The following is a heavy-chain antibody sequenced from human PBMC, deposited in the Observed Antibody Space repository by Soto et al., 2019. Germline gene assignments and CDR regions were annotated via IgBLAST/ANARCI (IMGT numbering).Heavy chain of an antibody. CDR2: IWYDGSNK. CDR1: GFTFSSYG. V-gene: IGHV3-33*01. Sequence: QVQLVESGGGVVQPGRSLRLSCAASGFTFSSYGRHWVRQAPGKGLEWVAVIWYDGSNKYYADSVKGRFTISRDNSKNTLYLQMNSLRAEDTAVYYCAGNSLRGGNHNDYWGQGTLVTVSS. J-gene: IGHJ4*02. D-gene: IGHD3-16*01. CDR3: AGNSLRGGNHNDY.